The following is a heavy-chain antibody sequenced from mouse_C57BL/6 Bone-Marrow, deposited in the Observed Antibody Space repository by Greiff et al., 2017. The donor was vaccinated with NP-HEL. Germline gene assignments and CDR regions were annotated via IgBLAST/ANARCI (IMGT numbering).Heavy chain of an antibody. V-gene: IGHV14-4*01. D-gene: IGHD1-1*01. CDR1: GFNIKDDY. CDR3: TLLYYYGSSIFDY. Sequence: EVQRVESGAELVRPGASVKLSCTASGFNIKDDYMHWVKQRPEQGLEWIGWIDPENGDTEYASKFQGKATITADTSSNTAYLQLSSLTSEDTAVYYCTLLYYYGSSIFDYWGQGTTLTVSS. J-gene: IGHJ2*01. CDR2: IDPENGDT.